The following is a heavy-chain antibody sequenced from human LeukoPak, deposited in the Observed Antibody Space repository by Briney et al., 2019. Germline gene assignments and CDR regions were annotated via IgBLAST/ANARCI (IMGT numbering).Heavy chain of an antibody. Sequence: PGGSLRLSCAASGFSFSNSWMSWVRQAPGKGLQWVANINQDGSEKYFVGSVKGRFTISRDNAKNSLFLQMNSLRVEDTAVYYCARDHYGGYAYSDYWGQGALVIVSS. V-gene: IGHV3-7*05. D-gene: IGHD5-12*01. J-gene: IGHJ4*02. CDR3: ARDHYGGYAYSDY. CDR2: INQDGSEK. CDR1: GFSFSNSW.